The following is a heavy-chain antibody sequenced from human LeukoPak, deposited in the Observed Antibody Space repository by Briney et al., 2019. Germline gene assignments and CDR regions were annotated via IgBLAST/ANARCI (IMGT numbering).Heavy chain of an antibody. V-gene: IGHV4-39*02. CDR2: IYYSGST. CDR1: GGSISSSSYY. CDR3: AREGYSSSFVPSCDY. Sequence: SETLSLTCTVSGGSISSSSYYWGWIRQPPGKGLEWIGSIYYSGSTYYNPSLKSRVTISVDTSKNQFSLKLSSVTAADTAVYYCAREGYSSSFVPSCDYWGQGTLVTVSS. D-gene: IGHD6-13*01. J-gene: IGHJ4*02.